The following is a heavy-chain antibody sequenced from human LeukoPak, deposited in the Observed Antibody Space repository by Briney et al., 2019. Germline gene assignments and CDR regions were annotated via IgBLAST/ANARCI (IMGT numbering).Heavy chain of an antibody. J-gene: IGHJ5*02. CDR1: GDSVTSGTFY. CDR3: ARHSGSGSLSRPFDP. V-gene: IGHV4-39*01. D-gene: IGHD3-10*01. Sequence: SETLSLTCTVSGDSVTSGTFYWAWLRQPPGKGLEWIATVYYTGGTYYNPSLKSRVTISIDTSKNQFSLKLRSVVAPDTALYYCARHSGSGSLSRPFDPWGQGTLVTVSS. CDR2: VYYTGGT.